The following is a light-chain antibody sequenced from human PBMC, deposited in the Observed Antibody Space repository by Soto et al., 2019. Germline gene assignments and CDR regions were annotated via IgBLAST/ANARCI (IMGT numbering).Light chain of an antibody. CDR3: QQRNNWPPSIT. CDR2: GAS. J-gene: IGKJ5*01. Sequence: EIVMTQSPATLSVSPGGRATLSCRASQSISDTLAWYQQKPGQAPRLLIYGASTRAPGFPARFSGSGSGTDFTLTISSLQSEDFAVYYCQQRNNWPPSITFGPGTRLEIK. CDR1: QSISDT. V-gene: IGKV3-15*01.